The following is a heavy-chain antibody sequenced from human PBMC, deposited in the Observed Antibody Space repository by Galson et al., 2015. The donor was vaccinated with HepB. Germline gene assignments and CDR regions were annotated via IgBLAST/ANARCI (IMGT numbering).Heavy chain of an antibody. D-gene: IGHD4-23*01. J-gene: IGHJ6*03. V-gene: IGHV1-8*01. CDR1: GYTFTSYD. CDR2: MNPNSGNT. CDR3: ARKEYGGNSGYYYVDV. Sequence: SVKVSCKASGYTFTSYDINWVRQATGQGLEWMGWMNPNSGNTGYAQKFQGRVTMTRNTSISTAYMELSSLRSEDTAVYYCARKEYGGNSGYYYVDVWGKGTTVTVSS.